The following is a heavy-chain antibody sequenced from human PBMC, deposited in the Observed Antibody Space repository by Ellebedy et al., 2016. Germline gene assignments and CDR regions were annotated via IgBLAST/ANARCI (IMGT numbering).Heavy chain of an antibody. D-gene: IGHD4-11*01. Sequence: GGSLRLSCAASGFTFSSYAMHWVRQAPGKGLEWVAVISYDGSNKYHADSVKGRFTISRDNAKNSLFLQMNSLRAEDTAVYFCARDVLMTTVTTGGFDYWGQGTLVTVSS. CDR3: ARDVLMTTVTTGGFDY. CDR1: GFTFSSYA. V-gene: IGHV3-30-3*01. J-gene: IGHJ4*02. CDR2: ISYDGSNK.